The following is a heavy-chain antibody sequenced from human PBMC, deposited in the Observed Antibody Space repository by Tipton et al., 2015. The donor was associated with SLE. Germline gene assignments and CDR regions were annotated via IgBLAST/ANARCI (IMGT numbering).Heavy chain of an antibody. J-gene: IGHJ3*02. CDR2: IYYSGST. D-gene: IGHD1-26*01. CDR3: ARDREWELLPHAFDI. Sequence: TLSLTCTVSGGSISSSRYYWGWIRQPPGKGLEWIGSIYYSGSTYYNPSLKSRVTISVDTSKNQFSLKLSSVTAADTAVYYCARDREWELLPHAFDIWGQGTMVTVSS. V-gene: IGHV4-39*07. CDR1: GGSISSSRYY.